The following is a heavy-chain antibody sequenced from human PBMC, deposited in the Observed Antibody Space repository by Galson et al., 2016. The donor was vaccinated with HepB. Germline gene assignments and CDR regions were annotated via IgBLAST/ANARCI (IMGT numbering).Heavy chain of an antibody. CDR1: GFTFTTHT. J-gene: IGHJ4*02. CDR3: ARAYQYTLDY. CDR2: INQDGSEK. Sequence: SLRLSCAASGFTFTTHTMTWVRQAPGKGLEWVANINQDGSEKHYLDSVRGRFTISRDNAKNSLYLQMNSLRAEDTAVYFCARAYQYTLDYWGQGTLVTVPS. V-gene: IGHV3-7*04. D-gene: IGHD1-1*01.